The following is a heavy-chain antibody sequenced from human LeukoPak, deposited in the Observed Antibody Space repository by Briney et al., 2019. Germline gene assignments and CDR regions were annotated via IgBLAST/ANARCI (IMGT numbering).Heavy chain of an antibody. D-gene: IGHD3-22*01. V-gene: IGHV3-21*01. CDR1: GFTFSSYS. CDR3: ARGLDSSGYPPFDY. CDR2: ISSSSSYI. Sequence: AGGSLRLSCAASGFTFSSYSMNWVRQAPGKGLEWVSSISSSSSYIYYADSVKGQFTISRDNAKNSLYLQMNSLRAEDTAVYYCARGLDSSGYPPFDYWGQGTLVTVSS. J-gene: IGHJ4*02.